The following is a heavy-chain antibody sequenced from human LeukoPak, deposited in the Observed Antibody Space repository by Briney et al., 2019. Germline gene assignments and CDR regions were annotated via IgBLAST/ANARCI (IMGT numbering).Heavy chain of an antibody. D-gene: IGHD6-19*01. CDR3: ARDLVGSSGWWDFDS. CDR1: GFTVSSRY. Sequence: GGSLRLSCAASGFTVSSRYMSWVGQAPGKGLEWDSAIDSGGHTYYADSVKGRFTISRDNSKNKLHLQINSLRAENTAVYYCARDLVGSSGWWDFDSWGQGTLVTVSS. J-gene: IGHJ4*02. V-gene: IGHV3-66*01. CDR2: IDSGGHT.